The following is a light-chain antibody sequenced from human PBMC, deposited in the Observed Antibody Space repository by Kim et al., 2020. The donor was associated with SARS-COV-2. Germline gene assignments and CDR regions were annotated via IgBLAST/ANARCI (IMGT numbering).Light chain of an antibody. CDR1: QSISSW. Sequence: DIQMTQSPSTLSASVGDGVTITCRASQSISSWLAWYQQKPGKAPKLLIYKASSLESGVPSRFSGSGSGTEFTLTISSLQPDDFATYYCQQYNSSPLTFGQGTKVDIK. V-gene: IGKV1-5*03. CDR3: QQYNSSPLT. J-gene: IGKJ1*01. CDR2: KAS.